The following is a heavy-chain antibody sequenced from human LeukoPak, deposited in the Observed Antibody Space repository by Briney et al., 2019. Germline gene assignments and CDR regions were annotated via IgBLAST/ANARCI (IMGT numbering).Heavy chain of an antibody. CDR3: ARQRAVAVAGIILDAFDI. Sequence: GESLKISCKGSGYSFTSYWIGWVRQMPGKGLEWMGIIYPGDSDTRYSPSFQGQVTISADKSISTAYLQWSSLKASDTAMYYCARQRAVAVAGIILDAFDIWGQGTMVTVSS. J-gene: IGHJ3*02. V-gene: IGHV5-51*01. D-gene: IGHD6-19*01. CDR1: GYSFTSYW. CDR2: IYPGDSDT.